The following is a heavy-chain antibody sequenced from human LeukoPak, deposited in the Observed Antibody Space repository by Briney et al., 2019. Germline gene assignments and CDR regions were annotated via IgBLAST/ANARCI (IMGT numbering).Heavy chain of an antibody. Sequence: GGSLRLSCAASGFTFSSYGMHWVRQAPGQGLEWVAVIWYDGSNKYYADSVKGRFTISRDNSKNTLYLQMNGLRAEDTAVYYCAGDSDSSGYYYRGYFDYWGQGTLVTVSS. J-gene: IGHJ4*02. CDR3: AGDSDSSGYYYRGYFDY. D-gene: IGHD3-22*01. CDR2: IWYDGSNK. CDR1: GFTFSSYG. V-gene: IGHV3-33*01.